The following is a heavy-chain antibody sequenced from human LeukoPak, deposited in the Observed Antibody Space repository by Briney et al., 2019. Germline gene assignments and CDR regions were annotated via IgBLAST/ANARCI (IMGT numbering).Heavy chain of an antibody. CDR3: AYGGNSPYYYYGMDV. Sequence: GGSLRLSCAASGFTVSSNYMSWVRQATGEGLEWGSVIYSGGSTYYADSVKGRFTISRDNSKNTLYLQMNSLRAEDTAVYYCAYGGNSPYYYYGMDVWGQGTTVTVSS. V-gene: IGHV3-53*01. J-gene: IGHJ6*02. D-gene: IGHD4-23*01. CDR1: GFTVSSNY. CDR2: IYSGGST.